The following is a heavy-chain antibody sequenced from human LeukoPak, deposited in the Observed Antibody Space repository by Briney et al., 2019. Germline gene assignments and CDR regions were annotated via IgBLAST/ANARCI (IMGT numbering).Heavy chain of an antibody. Sequence: ASVKVSCKTSGYIFTGYYIYWVRQAPGQGFEWIGWIDPNSGGRNYSQNFQGRVSMARDTSVSTAFMELRGLRSDDMAIYFCARKGRSTLDYWGQRSLVTLSS. CDR2: IDPNSGGR. CDR1: GYIFTGYY. V-gene: IGHV1-2*02. J-gene: IGHJ4*02. CDR3: ARKGRSTLDY. D-gene: IGHD1-26*01.